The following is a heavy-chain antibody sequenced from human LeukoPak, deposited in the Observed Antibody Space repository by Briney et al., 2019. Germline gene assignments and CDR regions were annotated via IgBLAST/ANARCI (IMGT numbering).Heavy chain of an antibody. CDR3: ARNDDSSGYYYLAFDP. V-gene: IGHV4-31*03. J-gene: IGHJ5*02. D-gene: IGHD3-22*01. CDR1: GGSISSGGYY. Sequence: ASETLSVTCTVSGGSISSGGYYWSWIRQHPGKGLEWIGYIYYSGSTYYNPSLKSRVTISVDTSKNQFSLKLSSVTAADTAVYYCARNDDSSGYYYLAFDPWGQGTLVTVSS. CDR2: IYYSGST.